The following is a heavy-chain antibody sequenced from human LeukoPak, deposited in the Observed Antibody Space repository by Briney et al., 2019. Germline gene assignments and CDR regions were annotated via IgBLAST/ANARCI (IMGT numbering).Heavy chain of an antibody. Sequence: SETLSLTCAVYGGSFSGYYWSWIRQPPGKGLEWIGEINHSGSTNYNPSLKSRVTISVDTSKNQFSLKLSSVTAADTAVYYCARSGSDDAFDIWGQGTMDTVSS. J-gene: IGHJ3*02. V-gene: IGHV4-34*01. D-gene: IGHD1-26*01. CDR3: ARSGSDDAFDI. CDR2: INHSGST. CDR1: GGSFSGYY.